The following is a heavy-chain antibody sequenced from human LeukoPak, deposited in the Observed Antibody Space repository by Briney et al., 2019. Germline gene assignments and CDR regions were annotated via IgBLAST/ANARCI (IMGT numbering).Heavy chain of an antibody. CDR3: ARVGYYDSSGYYRGGWFDP. CDR2: IYTSGST. J-gene: IGHJ5*02. CDR1: GGSISSYY. Sequence: SETLSLTCTVSGGSISSYYWSWIRQPAGKGLEWIGRIYTSGSTNYNPSLKSRVTMSVDTSKNQFSLKLSSVTAADTAVYYCARVGYYDSSGYYRGGWFDPRGQGTLVTVSS. D-gene: IGHD3-22*01. V-gene: IGHV4-4*07.